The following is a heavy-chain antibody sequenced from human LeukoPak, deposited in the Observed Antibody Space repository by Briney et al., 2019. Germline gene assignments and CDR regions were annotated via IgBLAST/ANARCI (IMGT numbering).Heavy chain of an antibody. CDR2: INHSGST. CDR1: GGSFSGYY. V-gene: IGHV4-34*01. J-gene: IGHJ4*02. Sequence: SETLSLTCAVYGGSFSGYYWSWIRQPPGKGLEWIGEINHSGSTNYNPSLKSRVTISVDTSKSQFSLKLSSVTAADTAVYYCARGPSYYYDSSGYVYWGQGTLVTVSS. D-gene: IGHD3-22*01. CDR3: ARGPSYYYDSSGYVY.